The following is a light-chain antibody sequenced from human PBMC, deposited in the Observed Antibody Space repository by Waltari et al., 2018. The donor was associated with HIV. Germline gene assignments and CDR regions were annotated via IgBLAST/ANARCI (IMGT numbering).Light chain of an antibody. Sequence: QSALTQPASVSGSPGQSITISCTGPNRTDGSFHFVPWYQHTPGKAPRLMIYEVTKRPSGISNRFSGSKSGNTASLTISGLQAEDEAYYYCSSYAGSNIWVFGGGTKLTVL. CDR2: EVT. CDR1: NRTDGSFHF. CDR3: SSYAGSNIWV. J-gene: IGLJ3*02. V-gene: IGLV2-23*02.